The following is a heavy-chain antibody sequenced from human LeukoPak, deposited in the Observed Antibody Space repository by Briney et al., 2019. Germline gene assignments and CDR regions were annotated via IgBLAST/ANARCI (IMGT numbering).Heavy chain of an antibody. CDR1: GGTFSSYA. Sequence: GASVKVSCKASGGTFSSYAISWVRQAPGQGLEWMGRIIPILGIANYAQKFQGRVTITADKSTSTAYMELSSLRSEDTAVYYCARVLYYYGSGSSIFEAFDIWGQGTMVTVSS. V-gene: IGHV1-69*04. J-gene: IGHJ3*02. CDR3: ARVLYYYGSGSSIFEAFDI. D-gene: IGHD3-10*01. CDR2: IIPILGIA.